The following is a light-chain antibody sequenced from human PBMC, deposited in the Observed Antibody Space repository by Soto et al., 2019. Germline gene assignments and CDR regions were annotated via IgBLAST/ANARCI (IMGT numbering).Light chain of an antibody. CDR3: QVWDSSSDKDV. CDR1: NIGRQS. V-gene: IGLV3-21*02. Sequence: SSSLTEPPSLSGAPGQTARITCRGNNIGRQSVHWYQQKPGHAPVLVVYDDSDRPSVIPERVSGSNPGNTATLTISRVEAGDEADDYGQVWDSSSDKDVFGTGTKVNVL. J-gene: IGLJ1*01. CDR2: DDS.